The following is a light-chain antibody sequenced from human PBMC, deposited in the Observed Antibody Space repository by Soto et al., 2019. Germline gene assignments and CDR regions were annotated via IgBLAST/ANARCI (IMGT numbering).Light chain of an antibody. CDR2: GAS. V-gene: IGKV1-5*01. CDR3: KHHNSYSQT. Sequence: DIQMTQSPPTLSASVGDRVTITCRASQSIRHYLAWYQQMPGKAPKLLIYGASTLQSGVPSRFSGSGSGTEFTLTISSLQPDDFGTYFCKHHNSYSQTLGQGTKV. CDR1: QSIRHY. J-gene: IGKJ1*01.